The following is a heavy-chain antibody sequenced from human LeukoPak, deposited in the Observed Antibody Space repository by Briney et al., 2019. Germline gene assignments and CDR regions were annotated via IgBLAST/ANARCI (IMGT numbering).Heavy chain of an antibody. CDR2: MNPNSGST. D-gene: IGHD5-18*01. CDR3: ARGGGYSYGYGMDV. J-gene: IGHJ6*02. CDR1: GGTFSSYA. V-gene: IGHV1-8*02. Sequence: GASVKVSCKASGGTFSSYAISWVRQAPGQGLEWMGWMNPNSGSTGYAQKFQGRVTMTRNTSISTAYMELSSLRSEDTAVYYCARGGGYSYGYGMDVWGQGTTVTVSS.